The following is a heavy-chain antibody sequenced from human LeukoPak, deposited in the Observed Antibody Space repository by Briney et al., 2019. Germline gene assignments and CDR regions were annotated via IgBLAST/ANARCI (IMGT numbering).Heavy chain of an antibody. J-gene: IGHJ4*02. V-gene: IGHV3-23*01. D-gene: IGHD2-15*01. CDR1: GFTVNTYA. CDR2: ISGSGGNT. CDR3: AKAPVTTCSGAYCYPFDY. Sequence: PGGSLRLSCAASGFTVNTYAMSWVRQAPGKGLEWVSGISGSGGNTYYADSVKGRFTISRDNSKNTLYLQMNSLRAEDTAVYYCAKAPVTTCSGAYCYPFDYWGQGTLVTVSS.